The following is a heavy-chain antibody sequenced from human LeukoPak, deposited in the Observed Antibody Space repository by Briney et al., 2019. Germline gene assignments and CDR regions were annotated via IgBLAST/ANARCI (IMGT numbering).Heavy chain of an antibody. Sequence: GGSLRLSCAASGFTFSSYGMHWVRQAPGKGLEWVAFIRYDGSNKYYADSVKGRFTISRDNSKNTLYLQMNSLRAGDTAVYYCAKDLLWFGELGEYYFDYWGQGTLVTVSS. J-gene: IGHJ4*02. CDR3: AKDLLWFGELGEYYFDY. D-gene: IGHD3-10*01. V-gene: IGHV3-30*02. CDR2: IRYDGSNK. CDR1: GFTFSSYG.